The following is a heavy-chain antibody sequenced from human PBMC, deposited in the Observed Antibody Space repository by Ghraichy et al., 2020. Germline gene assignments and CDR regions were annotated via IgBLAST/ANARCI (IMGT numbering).Heavy chain of an antibody. CDR1: GFTFSSYG. D-gene: IGHD6-25*01. Sequence: LSLTCAASGFTFSSYGMHWVRQAPGKGLEWVAFIRYDGSNKYYADSVKGRFTISRDNSKSTLYLQMNSLRAEDTAVYYCAKAANCDYWGQGTLVTVSS. J-gene: IGHJ4*02. CDR2: IRYDGSNK. V-gene: IGHV3-30*02. CDR3: AKAANCDY.